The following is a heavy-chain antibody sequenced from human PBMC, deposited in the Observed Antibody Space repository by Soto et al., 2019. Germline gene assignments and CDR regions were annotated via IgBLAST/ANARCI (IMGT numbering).Heavy chain of an antibody. J-gene: IGHJ5*02. CDR3: ARDVGSSGSSRWFDT. Sequence: PGGSLRLSCVASGFTLSNYGMHWVRQAPGKGLEWIALIWYEGTTKYSTDSMKGRFSISRDQSKSTLYLQVNSLRAEDTATYYCARDVGSSGSSRWFDTWGQGTLVTVS. D-gene: IGHD3-10*01. CDR2: IWYEGTTK. V-gene: IGHV3-33*01. CDR1: GFTLSNYG.